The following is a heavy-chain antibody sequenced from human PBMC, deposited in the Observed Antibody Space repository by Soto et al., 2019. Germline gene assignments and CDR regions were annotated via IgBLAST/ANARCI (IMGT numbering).Heavy chain of an antibody. D-gene: IGHD6-13*01. CDR2: INHSGST. J-gene: IGHJ6*01. V-gene: IGHV4-34*01. CDR3: AIGRPQPGIAMVDV. CDR1: GGSFSGYY. Sequence: SETLSLTCPVYGGSFSGYYWSWIRQPPGKGLELIGEINHSGSTNYNPSLKSRVTISVHTSKSHFSLKMSSVTAAXTDVYYCAIGRPQPGIAMVDVRRQWTNVTVSS.